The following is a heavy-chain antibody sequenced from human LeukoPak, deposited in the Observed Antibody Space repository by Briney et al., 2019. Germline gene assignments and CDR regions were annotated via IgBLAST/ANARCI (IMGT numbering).Heavy chain of an antibody. CDR2: IHHTGST. Sequence: SETLSLTCSVSGYSISSGFYWGWIRQPPGKGLEWIATIHHTGSTYYNPSLKSRVTISVDTSKNQFSLKLSSVTAADTAVYYCARREVAILTGSVVTWGQGTLVTVSS. V-gene: IGHV4-38-2*02. J-gene: IGHJ5*02. D-gene: IGHD3-9*01. CDR3: ARREVAILTGSVVT. CDR1: GYSISSGFY.